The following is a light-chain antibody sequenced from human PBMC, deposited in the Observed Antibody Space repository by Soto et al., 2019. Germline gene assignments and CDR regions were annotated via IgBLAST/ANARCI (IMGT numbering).Light chain of an antibody. J-gene: IGLJ1*01. V-gene: IGLV2-23*01. CDR2: DDI. CDR3: CSYAGRNDDNYV. CDR1: SSDIGTYNF. Sequence: QSALTQPASVSGSPGQSIAISCTGTSSDIGTYNFVSWYQQHPGKAPKLILFDDIKRPSGVSNRFSGSKSGNAASLTISGLQVGDEAEYYFCSYAGRNDDNYVFGTGTKLTVL.